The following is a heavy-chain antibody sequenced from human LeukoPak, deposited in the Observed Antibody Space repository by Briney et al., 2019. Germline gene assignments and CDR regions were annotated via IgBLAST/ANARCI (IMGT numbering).Heavy chain of an antibody. J-gene: IGHJ6*02. CDR3: AKPLSSGWYTDYYYGMDV. V-gene: IGHV3-48*02. Sequence: GGSLRLSCAASGFTFSSYSMNWVRQAPGKGLEWIAYISTTSTTIYYAGSVQGRFTISRDNAKNSLYLQMNSLTDGDTAVYYCAKPLSSGWYTDYYYGMDVWGQGTTVTVSS. D-gene: IGHD6-19*01. CDR2: ISTTSTTI. CDR1: GFTFSSYS.